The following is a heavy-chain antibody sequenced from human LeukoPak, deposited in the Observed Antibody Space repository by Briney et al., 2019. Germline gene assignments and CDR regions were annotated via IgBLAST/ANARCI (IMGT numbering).Heavy chain of an antibody. CDR2: IIPTFGTA. V-gene: IGHV1-69*13. CDR1: GGTFSSYA. CDR3: ARSSGVWSPYYYYMDV. J-gene: IGHJ6*03. D-gene: IGHD3-3*01. Sequence: GASVKVSCKASGGTFSSYAISWVRQAPGQGLEWMGGIIPTFGTASYAQKFQGRVTITADESTSTAYMELSSLRSEDTAVYYCARSSGVWSPYYYYMDVWGKGTTVTVSS.